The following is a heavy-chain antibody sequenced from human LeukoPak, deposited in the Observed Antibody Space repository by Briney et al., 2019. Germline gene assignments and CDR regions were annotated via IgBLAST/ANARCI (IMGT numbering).Heavy chain of an antibody. V-gene: IGHV3-33*01. J-gene: IGHJ4*02. CDR1: GFTLCLHG. CDR3: ARDISARRFDY. Sequence: GGPLRLSCAPSGFTLCLHGMHGVPRAPGEGLECVVVIWYDGSNKYFTPSVRGRFPFHRDNAKNTLFLQMNSLRAEDTAVYYCARDISARRFDYWGQGTLVTVSS. CDR2: IWYDGSNK. D-gene: IGHD6-6*01.